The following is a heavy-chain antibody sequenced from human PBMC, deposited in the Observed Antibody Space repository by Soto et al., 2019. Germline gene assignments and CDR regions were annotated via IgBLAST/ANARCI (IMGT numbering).Heavy chain of an antibody. D-gene: IGHD2-2*01. Sequence: GSLRLSCAASGFTFSSYAMSWVRQAPGKGLEWVSAISGSGGSTYYADSVKGRFTISRDNSKNTLYLQMNSLRAEDTAVYYCAKDLQGCSSTSCYYYFDYWGQGTLVTVSS. J-gene: IGHJ4*02. CDR1: GFTFSSYA. CDR3: AKDLQGCSSTSCYYYFDY. V-gene: IGHV3-23*01. CDR2: ISGSGGST.